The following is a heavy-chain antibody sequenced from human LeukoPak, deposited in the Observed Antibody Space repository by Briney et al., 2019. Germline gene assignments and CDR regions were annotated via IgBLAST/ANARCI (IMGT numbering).Heavy chain of an antibody. CDR1: GFTFSSYA. CDR2: IYSGGST. V-gene: IGHV3-23*03. J-gene: IGHJ4*02. CDR3: AKDNGSPGYFDY. D-gene: IGHD2-8*01. Sequence: GGSLRLSCAASGFTFSSYAMSWVRQAPGKGLEWVSVIYSGGSTYYADSVKGRFTISRDNSKNTLYLQMNSLRAEDTAVYYCAKDNGSPGYFDYWGQGTLVTVSS.